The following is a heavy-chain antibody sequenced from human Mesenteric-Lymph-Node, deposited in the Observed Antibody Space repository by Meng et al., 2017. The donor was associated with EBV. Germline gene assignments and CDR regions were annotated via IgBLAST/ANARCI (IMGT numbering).Heavy chain of an antibody. CDR1: GDTISSGGYY. Sequence: QVQLQRSGPGLVKPSQTLSLPCAVSGDTISSGGYYWSWIRQPPGKGLEWIASIYYSGSTYYNPSLKSRVTISVDTTKSQFSLKLTSVTAADTAIYYCARQLTNGIYYFDYWGQGTLVTVSS. J-gene: IGHJ4*02. CDR3: ARQLTNGIYYFDY. D-gene: IGHD2-8*01. V-gene: IGHV4-30-4*07. CDR2: IYYSGST.